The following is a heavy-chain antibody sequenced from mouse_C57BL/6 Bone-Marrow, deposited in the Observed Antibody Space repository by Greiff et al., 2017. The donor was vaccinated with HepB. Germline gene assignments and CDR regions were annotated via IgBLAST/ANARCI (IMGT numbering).Heavy chain of an antibody. J-gene: IGHJ1*03. CDR1: GYTFTDYN. D-gene: IGHD1-1*01. CDR2: INPNNGGT. Sequence: VQLQQSGPELVKPGASVKMSCKASGYTFTDYNMHWVKQSHGKSLEWIGYINPNNGGTSYNQKFKGKATLTVNKSSSTAYMELRSLTSEDSAVYYCTYYYGSSYVWYFDVWGTGTTVTVSS. V-gene: IGHV1-22*01. CDR3: TYYYGSSYVWYFDV.